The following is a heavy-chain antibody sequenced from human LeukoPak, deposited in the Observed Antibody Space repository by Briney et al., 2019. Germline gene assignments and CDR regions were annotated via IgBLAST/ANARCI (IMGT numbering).Heavy chain of an antibody. CDR3: ATASGIAAAGSVFNWFDP. Sequence: ASVKVSCKVSGYTPTELSMHWVRQAPGKGLEWMGGFDPEDGETIYAQKFQGRVTMTEDTSTDTAYMELSSLRSEDTAVYYCATASGIAAAGSVFNWFDPWGQGTLVTVSS. CDR2: FDPEDGET. J-gene: IGHJ5*02. CDR1: GYTPTELS. D-gene: IGHD6-13*01. V-gene: IGHV1-24*01.